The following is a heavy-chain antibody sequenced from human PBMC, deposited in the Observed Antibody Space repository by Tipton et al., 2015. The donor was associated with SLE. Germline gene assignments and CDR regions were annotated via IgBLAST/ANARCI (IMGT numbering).Heavy chain of an antibody. CDR1: GYTFTSYA. J-gene: IGHJ4*02. Sequence: QSEPEVKKPGASVKVSCKASGYTFTSYAMNWVRQAPGQGLEWMGWINTNTGNPTYAQGFTGRFVFSLDASVSTAYLQISSLKAEDTAVYYCASSSPGIAAEEDYFDYWGQGTLVTVSS. CDR2: INTNTGNP. CDR3: ASSSPGIAAEEDYFDY. V-gene: IGHV7-4-1*02. D-gene: IGHD6-13*01.